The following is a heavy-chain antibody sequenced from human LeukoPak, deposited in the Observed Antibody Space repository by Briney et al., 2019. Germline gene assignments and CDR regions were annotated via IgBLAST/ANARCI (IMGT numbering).Heavy chain of an antibody. CDR1: GFTFSDHY. Sequence: GGSLRLSCAASGFTFSDHYMXWVRXAPGXGLEWVXRTRDKANSYTTEYAASVKGRFTISRDDSKNSLYLQMNSLKTEDTAVYYCARGIGRDGYNTFDIWGQGTMVTVSS. V-gene: IGHV3-72*01. D-gene: IGHD5-24*01. CDR2: TRDKANSYTT. CDR3: ARGIGRDGYNTFDI. J-gene: IGHJ3*02.